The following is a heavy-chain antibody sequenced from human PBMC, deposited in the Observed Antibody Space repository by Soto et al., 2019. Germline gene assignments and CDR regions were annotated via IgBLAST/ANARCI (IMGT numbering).Heavy chain of an antibody. CDR3: GRTTFPPSYSSGWYPDS. J-gene: IGHJ4*02. V-gene: IGHV3-23*01. Sequence: EVQLLESGGGSVQPGGSLRLSCAASGFAFTTYAMTWIRQAPGKGLEWVSSISNNGGRTFYSDSVKGRFTVSRDNFAGYLRMNSLRAEDTAVYYCGRTTFPPSYSSGWYPDSWGQGTQVTVSS. CDR2: ISNNGGRT. CDR1: GFAFTTYA. D-gene: IGHD6-19*01.